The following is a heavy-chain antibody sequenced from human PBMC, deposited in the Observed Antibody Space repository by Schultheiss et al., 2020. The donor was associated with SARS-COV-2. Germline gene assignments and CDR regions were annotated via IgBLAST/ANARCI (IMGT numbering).Heavy chain of an antibody. D-gene: IGHD5-18*01. CDR2: ISYDGSNK. CDR1: GFAFSNFA. J-gene: IGHJ4*02. Sequence: GGSLRLSCAASGFAFSNFAFHWVRQAPGKGLDWVAVISYDGSNKYYADSVKGRFTISRDNSKNTLYLQMNSLRAEDTAVYYCARSLDGYLYYFDYWGQGTLVTVSS. CDR3: ARSLDGYLYYFDY. V-gene: IGHV3-30-3*01.